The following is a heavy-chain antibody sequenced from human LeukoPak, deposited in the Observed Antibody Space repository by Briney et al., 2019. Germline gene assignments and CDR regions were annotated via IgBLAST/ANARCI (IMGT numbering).Heavy chain of an antibody. CDR3: AGNYGDYPFDY. J-gene: IGHJ4*02. Sequence: SETLSLTCTVSGGSIRFSTYYWGWIRQPPGKGLEWIESFYYSGSTYYNPSLKSRVTISVDTSKNQFSLKLSSVTAADTAVYYCAGNYGDYPFDYWGQGTLVTVSS. V-gene: IGHV4-39*01. CDR2: FYYSGST. CDR1: GGSIRFSTYY. D-gene: IGHD4-17*01.